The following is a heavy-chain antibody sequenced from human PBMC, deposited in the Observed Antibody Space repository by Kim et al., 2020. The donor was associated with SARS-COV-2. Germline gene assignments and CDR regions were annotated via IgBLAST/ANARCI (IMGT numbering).Heavy chain of an antibody. CDR3: ARAPFLTGYYQFFDY. D-gene: IGHD3-9*01. J-gene: IGHJ4*02. Sequence: SETLSLTCAVFGGSFSGYYWNWIRQPPGKGLEWIGEINHSGSTNYNPSLKSRVTISVDTSKNQFSLKLSSVTAADTAVYYCARAPFLTGYYQFFDYWGQG. V-gene: IGHV4-34*01. CDR2: INHSGST. CDR1: GGSFSGYY.